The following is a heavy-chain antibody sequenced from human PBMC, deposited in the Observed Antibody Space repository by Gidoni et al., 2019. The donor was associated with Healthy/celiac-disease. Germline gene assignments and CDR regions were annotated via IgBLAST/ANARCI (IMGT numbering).Heavy chain of an antibody. CDR3: ARDAIALPGYFDY. CDR1: GGTFSSYA. Sequence: QVQLVQSGAEVNQPASSVKVSCKASGGTFSSYAISWVRQATGQGLEWMGGIIPIFGTANYAQKFQGRVTITADESTSTAYMELSSLRSEDTAVYYCARDAIALPGYFDYWGQGTLVTVSS. V-gene: IGHV1-69*01. J-gene: IGHJ4*02. D-gene: IGHD2-21*01. CDR2: IIPIFGTA.